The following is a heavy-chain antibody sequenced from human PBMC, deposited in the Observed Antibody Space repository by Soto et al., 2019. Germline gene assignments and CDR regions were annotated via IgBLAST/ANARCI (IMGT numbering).Heavy chain of an antibody. D-gene: IGHD1-26*01. Sequence: XATLSLTCTVSGGSISSYYGSWIRQPPGKGLEWIGYIYYSGSTNYNPSLKSRVTISVDTSKNQFSLKLSSVTAADTAVYYCAREVGGSYSGYYYGMDVWGQGTTVTVSS. CDR3: AREVGGSYSGYYYGMDV. V-gene: IGHV4-59*01. CDR2: IYYSGST. J-gene: IGHJ6*02. CDR1: GGSISSYY.